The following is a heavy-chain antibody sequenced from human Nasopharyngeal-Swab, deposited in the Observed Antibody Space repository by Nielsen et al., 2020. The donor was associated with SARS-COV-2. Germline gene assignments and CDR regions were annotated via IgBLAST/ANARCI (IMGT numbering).Heavy chain of an antibody. D-gene: IGHD3-3*01. CDR2: ISPSSGYI. CDR3: ARQDRFYYYLDV. J-gene: IGHJ6*03. CDR1: GFTFGSFG. V-gene: IGHV3-21*01. Sequence: GESLKISCAGSGFTFGSFGMTWVRQAPGKGLEWVSYISPSSGYIYYAESLKGRFTISRGNGKNSVYLQMNSLRADDTAVYFCARQDRFYYYLDVWGKGTTVTVSS.